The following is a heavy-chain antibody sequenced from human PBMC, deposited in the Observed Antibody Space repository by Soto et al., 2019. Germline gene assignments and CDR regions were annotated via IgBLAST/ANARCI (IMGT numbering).Heavy chain of an antibody. J-gene: IGHJ4*02. CDR2: IRRNAYGGTT. CDR3: TRASSLDFDF. Sequence: GGSLRLSCTTSGFTFGDYALSWVRQAPGKGLEWVGFIRRNAYGGTTDYAASVKGRFTISRDDSKSIAYLQMNGLRTEDTALYYCTRASSLDFDFWGQGTLVTVSS. V-gene: IGHV3-49*04. CDR1: GFTFGDYA. D-gene: IGHD3-16*01.